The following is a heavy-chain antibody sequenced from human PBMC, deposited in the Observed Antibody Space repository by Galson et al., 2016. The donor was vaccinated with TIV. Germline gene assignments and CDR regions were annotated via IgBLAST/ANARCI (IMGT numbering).Heavy chain of an antibody. D-gene: IGHD1-26*01. CDR2: IKDTGVTT. J-gene: IGHJ1*01. CDR3: AKTFSNGYYPD. Sequence: SVKVSCKASGYTFTSYHLHWVRQAPGQGLEWMGIIKDTGVTTTYPQRFQGRLTITRDTSTATVYMELSSLRSEDTAVYYCAKTFSNGYYPDWGQGTLVTVSS. CDR1: GYTFTSYH. V-gene: IGHV1-46*01.